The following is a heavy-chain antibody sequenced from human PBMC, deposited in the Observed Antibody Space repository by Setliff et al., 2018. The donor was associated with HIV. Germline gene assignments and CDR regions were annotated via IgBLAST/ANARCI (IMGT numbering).Heavy chain of an antibody. J-gene: IGHJ4*02. CDR3: ARSPRYSSGWYDSYFDQ. CDR1: ADTFSSHV. V-gene: IGHV1-69*05. CDR2: SIPMYGTS. Sequence: SVKVSCKASADTFSSHVISWFRQAPGQGLEWMGGSIPMYGTSNYAQKFQGRVTITTDESTSTAYMELSRLRSDDTAVYYCARSPRYSSGWYDSYFDQWGQGTLVTVSS. D-gene: IGHD6-19*01.